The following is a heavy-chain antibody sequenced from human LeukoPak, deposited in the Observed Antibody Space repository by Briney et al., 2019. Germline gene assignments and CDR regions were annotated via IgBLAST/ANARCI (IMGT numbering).Heavy chain of an antibody. V-gene: IGHV3-7*03. CDR3: AKSMFPRLTHYFDY. CDR1: GFTFSSYW. CDR2: INHNGNVN. D-gene: IGHD3-10*02. J-gene: IGHJ4*02. Sequence: GGSLRLSCAASGFTFSSYWMNWARQAPGKGLEWVASINHNGNVNYYVDSVKGRFTIFRDNAKNSLYLQMSNLRAEDTAVYYCAKSMFPRLTHYFDYWGQGTLVTVSS.